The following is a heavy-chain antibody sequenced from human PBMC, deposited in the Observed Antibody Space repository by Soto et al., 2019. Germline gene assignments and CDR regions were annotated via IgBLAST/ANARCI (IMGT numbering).Heavy chain of an antibody. CDR2: IYYSGST. D-gene: IGHD2-15*01. CDR1: GGSISSGGYY. J-gene: IGHJ3*02. V-gene: IGHV4-31*03. Sequence: QVQLQESGPGLVKPSQTLSLTCTVSGGSISSGGYYWSWIRQHPGKGLEWIGYIYYSGSTYYNPSLKSRVTISVDTSKNQFSLKLSSVTAADTAVYYCALWGYCSGGSCYGPRGAFDIWGHGTMVTVSP. CDR3: ALWGYCSGGSCYGPRGAFDI.